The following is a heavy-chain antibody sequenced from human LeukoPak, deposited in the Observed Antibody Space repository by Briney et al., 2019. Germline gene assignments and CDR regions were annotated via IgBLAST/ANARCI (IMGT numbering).Heavy chain of an antibody. V-gene: IGHV3-23*01. J-gene: IGHJ5*02. CDR2: ISGSGGST. CDR3: AKDLFPAPEHVDIVATMGNWFDP. CDR1: GFTFSSYA. D-gene: IGHD5-12*01. Sequence: GGSLRLSCAASGFTFSSYAMSWVRQAPGKGLEWVSAISGSGGSTYYADSVKGRFTTSRDNSKNTLYLQMNSLRAEDTAVYYCAKDLFPAPEHVDIVATMGNWFDPWGQGTLVTVSS.